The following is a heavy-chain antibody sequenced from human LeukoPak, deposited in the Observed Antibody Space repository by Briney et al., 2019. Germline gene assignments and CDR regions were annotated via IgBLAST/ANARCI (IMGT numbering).Heavy chain of an antibody. J-gene: IGHJ6*03. CDR1: GGSISSYY. Sequence: SETLSLTCTVSGGSISSYYWSWIRQPPGEGLEWIGYIYYSGSTNYDPSLKSRVTISVDTSKNQFSLKLSSVTAADTAVYYCARGIPAAIGYYYYMDVWGKGTTVTVSS. V-gene: IGHV4-59*01. D-gene: IGHD2-2*02. CDR3: ARGIPAAIGYYYYMDV. CDR2: IYYSGST.